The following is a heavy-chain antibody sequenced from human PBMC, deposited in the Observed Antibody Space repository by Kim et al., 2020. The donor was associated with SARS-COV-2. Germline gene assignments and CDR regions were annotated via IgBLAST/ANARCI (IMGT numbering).Heavy chain of an antibody. CDR2: INTNTGNP. CDR1: GYTFTSYA. J-gene: IGHJ4*02. Sequence: ASVKVSCKASGYTFTSYAMNWVRQAPGQGLEWMGWINTNTGNPTYAQGFTGRFVFSLDTSVSTAYLQISGLKAEDTAVYYCARGPGPRYGDYEDYFDYWGQGTLVTVSS. D-gene: IGHD4-17*01. CDR3: ARGPGPRYGDYEDYFDY. V-gene: IGHV7-4-1*02.